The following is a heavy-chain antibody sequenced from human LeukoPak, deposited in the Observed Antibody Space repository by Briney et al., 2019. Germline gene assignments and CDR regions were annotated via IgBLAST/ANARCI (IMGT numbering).Heavy chain of an antibody. CDR2: ISGSGGST. D-gene: IGHD6-19*01. Sequence: GGSLRLSCAASGFTFSSYAMSWVRQAPGKGLEWVSAISGSGGSTYYADPVKGRFTISRDNSKNTLYLQMNSLRAEDTAVYYCAKVYSSGWYDGGYFDYWGQGTLVTVSS. CDR1: GFTFSSYA. CDR3: AKVYSSGWYDGGYFDY. V-gene: IGHV3-23*01. J-gene: IGHJ4*02.